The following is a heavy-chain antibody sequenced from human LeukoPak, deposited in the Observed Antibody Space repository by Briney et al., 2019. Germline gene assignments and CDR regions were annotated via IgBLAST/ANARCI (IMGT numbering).Heavy chain of an antibody. CDR1: GYTFTSYY. D-gene: IGHD6-13*01. J-gene: IGHJ4*02. CDR3: ARDRLAASWYAFDY. Sequence: GASVKVSCKASGYTFTSYYMDWVRQAPGQGLGWMGIINPGGGGTSYAQKFQGRVTMTRDTTTSTLYMELSSLTSENTAVYYCARDRLAASWYAFDYWGQGTLVTVSS. CDR2: INPGGGGT. V-gene: IGHV1-46*01.